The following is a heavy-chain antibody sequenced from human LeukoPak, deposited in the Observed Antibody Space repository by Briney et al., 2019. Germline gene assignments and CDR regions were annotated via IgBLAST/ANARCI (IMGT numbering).Heavy chain of an antibody. CDR2: IHYSGST. J-gene: IGHJ4*02. D-gene: IGHD3-22*01. V-gene: IGHV4-59*11. Sequence: SETLSLTCTVSGGSISSHYWSWIRQTPGKGPEWIAYIHYSGSTNYNPSLKSRVTISIDTSKNQFSLKLSSVTAADTAVYYCAREILYDSTGYYLWGQGTLVTVSS. CDR1: GGSISSHY. CDR3: AREILYDSTGYYL.